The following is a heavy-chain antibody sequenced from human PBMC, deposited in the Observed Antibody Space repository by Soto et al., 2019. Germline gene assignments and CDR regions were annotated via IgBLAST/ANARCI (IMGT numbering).Heavy chain of an antibody. V-gene: IGHV1-69*13. J-gene: IGHJ6*02. CDR2: IIPIFGTA. CDR3: ARSYSNYLFYYGMDV. Sequence: ASVKVSCKASGGTFSSYAISWVRQAPGQGLEWIGGIIPIFGTANYAQKFQGRVTITADESTSTAYMELSSLRSEDTAVYYCARSYSNYLFYYGMDVWGQGTTVTVSS. D-gene: IGHD4-4*01. CDR1: GGTFSSYA.